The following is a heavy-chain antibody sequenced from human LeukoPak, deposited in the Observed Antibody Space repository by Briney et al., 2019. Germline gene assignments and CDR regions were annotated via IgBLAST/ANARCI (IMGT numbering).Heavy chain of an antibody. CDR3: AGYCSSTSCHPDPKTRHIDY. CDR2: IKQDGSET. D-gene: IGHD2-2*01. Sequence: GGSLRLSCAASGFTFSSHWMSWVRQAPGKGLEWVANIKQDGSETYYVDSVKGRFTVSKDNAKNSLYLQMNSLRAEDTAVYYCAGYCSSTSCHPDPKTRHIDYWGQGTLVTVSS. V-gene: IGHV3-7*01. CDR1: GFTFSSHW. J-gene: IGHJ4*02.